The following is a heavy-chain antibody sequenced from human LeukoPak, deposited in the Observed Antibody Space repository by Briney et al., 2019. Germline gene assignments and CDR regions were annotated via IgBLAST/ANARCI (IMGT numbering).Heavy chain of an antibody. D-gene: IGHD5-12*01. CDR3: ARDVGGYATL. CDR1: GGSISSGDHY. CDR2: IYYSGST. J-gene: IGHJ4*02. V-gene: IGHV4-30-4*01. Sequence: KSSETLSLTCTVSGGSISSGDHYWSWIRQPPGKGLEWIGYIYYSGSTYYNPSLKSRVTISVDTSKNQFSLKLSSVTAADTAVYYCARDVGGYATLWGQGTLVTVSS.